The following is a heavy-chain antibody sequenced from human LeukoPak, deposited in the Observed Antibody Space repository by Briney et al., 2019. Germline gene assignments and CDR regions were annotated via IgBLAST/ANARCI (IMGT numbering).Heavy chain of an antibody. CDR1: GGSISSYY. CDR2: IYTSGST. V-gene: IGHV4-4*07. Sequence: SETLSLTCTVSGGSISSYYWSWIRQPAGKGLEWIGRIYTSGSTNYNPSLKSRVTISVDTSKNQFSLKLSSVTAADTAVYYCARQIFLGYDMGWFDPWGQGTLVTVSS. D-gene: IGHD3-22*01. CDR3: ARQIFLGYDMGWFDP. J-gene: IGHJ5*02.